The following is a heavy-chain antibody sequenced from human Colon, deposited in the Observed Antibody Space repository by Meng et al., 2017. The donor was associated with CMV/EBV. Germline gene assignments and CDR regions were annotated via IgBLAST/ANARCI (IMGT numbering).Heavy chain of an antibody. CDR1: EFNAATNY. CDR2: TTGSGKT. CDR3: AREPGHCSSTSCYTEGYYFDT. V-gene: IGHV3-66*03. J-gene: IGHJ4*02. Sequence: GGSLRLSCAASEFNAATNYINWVRQAPGKGLEWVSVTTGSGKTHYADPVKGRFTIPRDTSRNTVNLEMNNLRGEDAAVYYCAREPGHCSSTSCYTEGYYFDTWGQGTMVTVSS. D-gene: IGHD2-2*02.